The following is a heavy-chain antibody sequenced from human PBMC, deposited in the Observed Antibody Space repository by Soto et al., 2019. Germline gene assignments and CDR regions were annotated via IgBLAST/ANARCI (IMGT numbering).Heavy chain of an antibody. CDR3: AKIQMTAILGH. CDR2: ISYDGSNK. CDR1: GFTFSSYG. D-gene: IGHD2-21*02. Sequence: QVQLVESGGGVVQPGRSLRLSCAASGFTFSSYGMHWVRQAPGKGLEWVAVISYDGSNKYYADSVKGRFTISRDNSKNTLYLKMNSLRVEDRAVYYWAKIQMTAILGHWGKGTRAPVPS. V-gene: IGHV3-30*18. J-gene: IGHJ4*02.